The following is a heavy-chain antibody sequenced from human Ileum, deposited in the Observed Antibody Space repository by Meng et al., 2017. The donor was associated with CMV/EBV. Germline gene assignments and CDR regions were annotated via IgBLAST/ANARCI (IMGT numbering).Heavy chain of an antibody. J-gene: IGHJ5*02. CDR1: CASSSSTY. V-gene: IGHV4-4*07. CDR3: AREQHGHSWYSFDP. D-gene: IGHD6-13*01. CDR2: IETNGNA. Sequence: QRRLHESGSGLTEASDTLSLPCTVSCASSSSTYWTWIRPRTGMGLEWSSLIETNGNAYYDPSLESRVTMSLDMYKNLFSQRLTTVTDADTAVYYCAREQHGHSWYSFDPWGQGALVTVSS.